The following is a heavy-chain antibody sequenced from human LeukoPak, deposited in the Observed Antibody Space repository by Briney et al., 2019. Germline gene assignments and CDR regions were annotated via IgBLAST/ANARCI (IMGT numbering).Heavy chain of an antibody. V-gene: IGHV1-18*01. Sequence: ASVKVSCKASGYTFTNYGITWVRQAPGQGLEWMGWISPYKGNTNYAQNLQGRVTMTTDTSTSTAYMELRSLRSDDTAVYYCASEAVAGTFDYWGQGTLVTVSS. J-gene: IGHJ4*02. D-gene: IGHD6-19*01. CDR1: GYTFTNYG. CDR3: ASEAVAGTFDY. CDR2: ISPYKGNT.